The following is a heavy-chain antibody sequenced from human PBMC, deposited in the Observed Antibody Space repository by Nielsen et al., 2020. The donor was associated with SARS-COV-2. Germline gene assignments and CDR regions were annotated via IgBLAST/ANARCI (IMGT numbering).Heavy chain of an antibody. CDR3: ARGLGLAARPFGAFDI. D-gene: IGHD6-6*01. V-gene: IGHV4-4*02. J-gene: IGHJ3*02. CDR1: GGSISSSNW. Sequence: SETLSLTCAVSGGSISSSNWWSWVRQPPGKGLEWIGEINHSGSTNYNPSLKSRVTISVDTSKNQFSLKLSSVTAADTAVYYCARGLGLAARPFGAFDIWGQGTMVTVSS. CDR2: INHSGST.